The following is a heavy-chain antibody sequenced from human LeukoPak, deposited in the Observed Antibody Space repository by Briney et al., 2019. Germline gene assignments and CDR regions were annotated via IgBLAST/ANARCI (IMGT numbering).Heavy chain of an antibody. CDR3: AREGGIAVGGTGPSFDP. D-gene: IGHD6-19*01. J-gene: IGHJ5*02. CDR1: GGSISSSSYY. CDR2: IYYSGST. Sequence: SETLSLTCTVSGGSISSSSYYWGWIRQPPGKGLEWIGSIYYSGSTYYNPSLKSRFTISVDTSKNQFSLNLSSVTAADTAAYSCAREGGIAVGGTGPSFDPWGQGTLVTVSS. V-gene: IGHV4-39*07.